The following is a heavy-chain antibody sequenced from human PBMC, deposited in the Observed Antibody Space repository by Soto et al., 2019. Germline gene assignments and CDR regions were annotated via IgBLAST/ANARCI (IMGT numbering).Heavy chain of an antibody. CDR2: INQDGSER. D-gene: IGHD4-17*01. J-gene: IGHJ4*02. CDR3: AVYGYGVSAAAY. Sequence: GESLKISCAVSVLTFRNDWLSWVRQAPGKGLEWVANINQDGSERYYVDSVRGRFTISRDNVENSLYLQLNSLRPEDTAVYYCAVYGYGVSAAAYWGQGTLVTVSS. CDR1: VLTFRNDW. V-gene: IGHV3-7*03.